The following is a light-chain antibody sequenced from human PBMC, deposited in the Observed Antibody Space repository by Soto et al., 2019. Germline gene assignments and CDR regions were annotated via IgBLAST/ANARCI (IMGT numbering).Light chain of an antibody. CDR3: QNYESYRWT. CDR2: DVA. V-gene: IGKV1-5*01. Sequence: DTQMTQSPSSVSASVGDKLTITCRASQNTRDWVAWYQHKPGQAPTRLIYDVAKLFTGVPSRFSGSGSGSDFTLTITGLPHDDVATYFCQNYESYRWTFGQGTKVDIK. CDR1: QNTRDW. J-gene: IGKJ1*01.